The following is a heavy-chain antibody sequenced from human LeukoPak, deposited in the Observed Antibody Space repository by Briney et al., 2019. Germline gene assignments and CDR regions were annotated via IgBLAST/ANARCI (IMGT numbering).Heavy chain of an antibody. D-gene: IGHD5-12*01. CDR2: IHQDGREE. V-gene: IGHV3-7*01. J-gene: IGHJ4*02. CDR3: ATTSSGYADYFDC. CDR1: GLTFKNYW. Sequence: GGSLRLSFEAYGLTFKNYWMNWVRQAPGKGLEWVANIHQDGREEYYVDSVKGRFTISRDHAKNSLYLQLNSLRTDDTAVYYCATTSSGYADYFDCWGQGTLVTVSS.